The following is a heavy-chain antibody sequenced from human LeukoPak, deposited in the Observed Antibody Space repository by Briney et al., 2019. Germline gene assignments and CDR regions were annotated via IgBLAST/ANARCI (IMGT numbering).Heavy chain of an antibody. CDR2: INPNTGRR. CDR3: ARENYYYEN. CDR1: GYPFTDYY. V-gene: IGHV1-2*02. D-gene: IGHD3-22*01. J-gene: IGHJ4*02. Sequence: ASLKVSCKASGYPFTDYYMQWVRQAPGQGLEWMGWINPNTGRRNYAQKFQGRVTMTRDTSINTAYMELSSLRSDDTAVYYCARENYYYENWGQGTLVTVSS.